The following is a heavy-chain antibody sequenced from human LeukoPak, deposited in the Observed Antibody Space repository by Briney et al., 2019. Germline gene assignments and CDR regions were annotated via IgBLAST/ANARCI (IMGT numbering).Heavy chain of an antibody. CDR1: GLTFSNYW. D-gene: IGHD5-24*01. CDR3: ARDSFELRDGYILLYFYYMDV. J-gene: IGHJ6*03. Sequence: GGSLRLSCAASGLTFSNYWMSWVRQAPGKGLEWVANIKQDGSEKYYVDSVKGRFTISRDNAKNSLYLQMNSLRAEDTAVYYCARDSFELRDGYILLYFYYMDVWGKGTTVTVSS. V-gene: IGHV3-7*01. CDR2: IKQDGSEK.